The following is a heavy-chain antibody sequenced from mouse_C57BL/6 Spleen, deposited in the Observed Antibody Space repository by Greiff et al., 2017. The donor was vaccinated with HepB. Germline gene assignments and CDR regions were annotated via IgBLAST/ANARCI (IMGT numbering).Heavy chain of an antibody. Sequence: VQLQQSGPELVKPGASVKISCKASGYAFSSSWMNWVKQRPGKGLEWIGRIYPGDGDTNYNGKFEGKATLTADKSSSTAYMQLSSLTSEDSAVYFCARGPLYYGSDYWGQGTTLTVSS. CDR1: GYAFSSSW. CDR3: ARGPLYYGSDY. CDR2: IYPGDGDT. J-gene: IGHJ2*01. D-gene: IGHD1-1*01. V-gene: IGHV1-82*01.